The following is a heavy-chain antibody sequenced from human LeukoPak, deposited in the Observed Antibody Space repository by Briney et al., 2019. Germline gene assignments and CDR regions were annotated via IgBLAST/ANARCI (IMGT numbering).Heavy chain of an antibody. D-gene: IGHD1-1*01. CDR1: GYTFSDNY. Sequence: GASVKVSCETFGYTFSDNYIHWVRQAPGQRLEWMGWINPASGGTNYVQKFQGRVTMTRDASIRTAYMELSRLTSDDTAVYYRARERRGNWNQDFDYWGQGTLVTVSS. CDR3: ARERRGNWNQDFDY. V-gene: IGHV1-2*02. J-gene: IGHJ4*02. CDR2: INPASGGT.